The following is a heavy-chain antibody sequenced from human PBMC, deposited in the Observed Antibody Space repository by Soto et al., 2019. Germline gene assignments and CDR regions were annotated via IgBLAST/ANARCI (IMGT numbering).Heavy chain of an antibody. CDR3: ARESLRSYYYYYYMDV. V-gene: IGHV3-72*01. J-gene: IGHJ6*03. CDR2: TRNKANSYTT. Sequence: GGSLRLSCAASGFTFSDHYMDWVRQAPGKGLEWVGRTRNKANSYTTEYAASVKGRFTISRDDSKNSLYLQMNSLKTEDTAVYYCARESLRSYYYYYYMDVWGKGTTVTVSS. D-gene: IGHD2-15*01. CDR1: GFTFSDHY.